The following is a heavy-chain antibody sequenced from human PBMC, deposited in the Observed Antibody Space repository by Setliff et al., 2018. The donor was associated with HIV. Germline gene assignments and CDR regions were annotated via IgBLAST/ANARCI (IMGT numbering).Heavy chain of an antibody. Sequence: SETLSLTCTVSGGSISSRNYYWAWIRQPPGKGLEWIGSIYHSGSTYYNPSLKSRVTISVDTSKNQFSLKRTSVTATDTAMYYCATYSAGEGGRGHWGQGTLVTAPQ. CDR1: GGSISSRNYY. V-gene: IGHV4-39*01. CDR3: ATYSAGEGGRGH. CDR2: IYHSGST. D-gene: IGHD2-15*01. J-gene: IGHJ4*02.